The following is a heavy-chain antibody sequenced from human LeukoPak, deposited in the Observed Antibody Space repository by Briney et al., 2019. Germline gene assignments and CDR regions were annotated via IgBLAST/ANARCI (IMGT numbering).Heavy chain of an antibody. CDR2: TYYSGST. Sequence: PSETLSLTCTVSGGSISSSSYYWGWIRQPPGKGLEWIGTTYYSGSTYYNPSLKSRVTISVDTSKNQFSLKLSSVTAADTAVYYCTCGYYSRGDYWGQGTLVTVSS. CDR3: TCGYYSRGDY. J-gene: IGHJ4*02. D-gene: IGHD3-22*01. V-gene: IGHV4-39*01. CDR1: GGSISSSSYY.